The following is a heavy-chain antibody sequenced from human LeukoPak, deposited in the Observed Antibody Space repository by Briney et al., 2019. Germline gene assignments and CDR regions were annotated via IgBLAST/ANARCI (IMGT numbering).Heavy chain of an antibody. Sequence: SPSQTLSLTCAVSGGSINNHYWSWIRQPPGKGLEWIGSIFYSGSTDSNPSLKGRVTISVDASKNQFSLKLSSVTAADTAMYFCARHYDSSAYWYYFGYWGQGTLVTVSS. CDR2: IFYSGST. V-gene: IGHV4-59*08. J-gene: IGHJ4*02. CDR3: ARHYDSSAYWYYFGY. D-gene: IGHD3-22*01. CDR1: GGSINNHY.